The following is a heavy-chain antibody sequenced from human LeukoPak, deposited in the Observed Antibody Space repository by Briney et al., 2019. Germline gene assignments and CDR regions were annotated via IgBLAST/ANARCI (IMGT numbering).Heavy chain of an antibody. CDR2: ISSSSSYI. CDR1: GFTFSSYS. J-gene: IGHJ5*02. D-gene: IGHD3-3*01. CDR3: ARASPYYDFWSGYFHNWFDP. Sequence: PGGSLRLSCAASGFTFSSYSMNWVRQAPGKGLEWVSSISSSSSYIYYADSVKGRFTISRGNAKNSLYLQMNSLRAEDTAVYYCARASPYYDFWSGYFHNWFDPWGQGTLVTVAS. V-gene: IGHV3-21*01.